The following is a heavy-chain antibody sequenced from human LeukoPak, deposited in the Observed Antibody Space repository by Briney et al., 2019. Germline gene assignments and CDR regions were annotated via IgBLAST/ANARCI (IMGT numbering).Heavy chain of an antibody. D-gene: IGHD3-22*01. V-gene: IGHV4-59*01. CDR3: ARQRFDYYDSSGYYYGFDY. J-gene: IGHJ4*02. CDR1: GGSISSYY. Sequence: PSETLSLTCTVSGGSISSYYWSWIRQPPGKGLEWIGYIYYNGSTNYNPSLKSRVTISVDTSKNQFSLKLSSVTAADTAVYYCARQRFDYYDSSGYYYGFDYWGQGTLVTVSS. CDR2: IYYNGST.